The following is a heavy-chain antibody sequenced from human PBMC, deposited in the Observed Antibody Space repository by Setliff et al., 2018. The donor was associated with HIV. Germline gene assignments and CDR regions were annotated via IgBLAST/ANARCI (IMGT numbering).Heavy chain of an antibody. D-gene: IGHD2-21*01. CDR1: GFTFITYT. V-gene: IGHV3-30*01. CDR3: ARDRNCGNGCYSSADH. J-gene: IGHJ4*02. CDR2: ISYDGSNE. Sequence: GGSLRLSCAASGFTFITYTMHWVRQAPGKGLEWVAVISYDGSNEYYADSVKGRFTISRDNSKNTLYLQMNSLRPEDTAVYYCARDRNCGNGCYSSADHWGLGTLVTVSS.